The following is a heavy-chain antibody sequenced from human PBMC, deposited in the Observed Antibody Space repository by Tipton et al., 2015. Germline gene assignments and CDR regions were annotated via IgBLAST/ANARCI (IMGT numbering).Heavy chain of an antibody. D-gene: IGHD6-19*01. CDR1: GASVSNSDYF. CDR3: ARAFIAVSGPFDY. CDR2: IYHSGNT. V-gene: IGHV4-61*08. J-gene: IGHJ4*02. Sequence: TLSLTCTVSGASVSNSDYFWTWIRQPPGKGLEWIVYIYHSGNTYYNPSLQSRVTISIDTSMNQFSLKLTSVTAADTAVYYCARAFIAVSGPFDYWGRGAHVTVSS.